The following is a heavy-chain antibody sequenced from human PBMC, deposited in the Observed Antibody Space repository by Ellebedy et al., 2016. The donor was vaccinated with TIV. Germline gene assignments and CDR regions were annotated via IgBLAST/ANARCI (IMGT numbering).Heavy chain of an antibody. CDR1: GYTFTSYY. J-gene: IGHJ6*02. CDR2: INPSGGST. CDR3: ARDPYYGQQLPPSYGMDV. Sequence: AASVKVSCKASGYTFTSYYMHWVRQAPGQGLEWMGIINPSGGSTSYAQKFQGRVTMTRDTSTSTVYMELSSLRSEDTAVYYCARDPYYGQQLPPSYGMDVWGQGTTVTVSS. D-gene: IGHD6-13*01. V-gene: IGHV1-46*01.